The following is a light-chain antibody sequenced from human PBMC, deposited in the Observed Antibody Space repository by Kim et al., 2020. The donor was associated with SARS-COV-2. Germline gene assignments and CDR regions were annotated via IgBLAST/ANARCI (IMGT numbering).Light chain of an antibody. J-gene: IGLJ2*01. Sequence: VSPGQTASLTCSGDKLGDKYACWYQQKPGQSPVLVIYQDSKRPSGIPERFSGSNSGNTATLTISRTQAMDEADYYCQAWDSSNVVFGGGTQLTVL. V-gene: IGLV3-1*01. CDR2: QDS. CDR3: QAWDSSNVV. CDR1: KLGDKY.